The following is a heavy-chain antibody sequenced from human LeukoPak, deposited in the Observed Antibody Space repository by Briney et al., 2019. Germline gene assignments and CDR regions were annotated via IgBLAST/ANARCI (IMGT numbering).Heavy chain of an antibody. CDR1: GYSISSGYY. CDR3: ASFAVGATKYYFDY. V-gene: IGHV4-38-2*01. CDR2: MYHSGST. D-gene: IGHD1-26*01. Sequence: SETLSLTXAVSGYSISSGYYWGWIRQPPGKGLEYLASMYHSGSTFYNPSLKSRVTISLDTSKNQFSLKLSSVTAADTAVYFCASFAVGATKYYFDYWGQGTLVTVSS. J-gene: IGHJ4*02.